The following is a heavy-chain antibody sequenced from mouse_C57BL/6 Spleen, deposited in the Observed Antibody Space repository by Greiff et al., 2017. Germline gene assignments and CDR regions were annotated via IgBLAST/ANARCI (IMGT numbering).Heavy chain of an antibody. CDR1: GYTFTTYP. V-gene: IGHV1-47*01. D-gene: IGHD2-4*01. Sequence: VQLVESGAELVKPGASVKMSCKASGYTFTTYPIEWMKQNHGKSLEWIGNFHPYNDDTKYNEKFKGKATLTVEKSSSTVYLELSRLTSDDSAVYYCARSGDYEDYAMDYWGQGTSVTVSS. J-gene: IGHJ4*01. CDR2: FHPYNDDT. CDR3: ARSGDYEDYAMDY.